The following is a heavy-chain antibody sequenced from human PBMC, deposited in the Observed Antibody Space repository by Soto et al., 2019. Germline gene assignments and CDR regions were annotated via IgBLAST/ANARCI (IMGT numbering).Heavy chain of an antibody. J-gene: IGHJ3*02. CDR1: GGSISGYY. CDR2: IYYSGST. Sequence: ASETLSLTCTVSGGSISGYYWIWIRQPPGKGLEWIGYIYYSGSTNYNPSLKSRVTISVDTSKNQFSLKLSSVTAADTAVYYCAREGALGGAFDIWGQGTMVTVSS. D-gene: IGHD3-16*01. CDR3: AREGALGGAFDI. V-gene: IGHV4-59*01.